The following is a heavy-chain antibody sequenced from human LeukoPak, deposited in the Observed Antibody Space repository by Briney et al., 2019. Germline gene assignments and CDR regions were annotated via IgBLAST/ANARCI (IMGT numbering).Heavy chain of an antibody. CDR3: AREGYSSGWRYYYYYMDV. CDR2: IKPDGSET. V-gene: IGHV3-7*01. Sequence: GGSLRLSCAASGFTFSSYYMSWVRQAPGEGLEWVANIKPDGSETYYADSVKGRFTISRDNAKSTLYLQMNSLRAEDTAVYYCAREGYSSGWRYYYYYMDVWGKGTTVTVSS. J-gene: IGHJ6*03. D-gene: IGHD6-19*01. CDR1: GFTFSSYY.